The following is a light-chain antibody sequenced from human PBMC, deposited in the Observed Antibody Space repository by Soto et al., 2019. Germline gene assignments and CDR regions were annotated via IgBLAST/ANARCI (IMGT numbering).Light chain of an antibody. Sequence: QSALTQPVSVSGSPGQSITISCTGTSSDVGSYNFVSWYQQHPGKAPKLMIFEGSKRPSGVSNRFSGSKSGNTASLTISGLQAEDEADYYCCSYAGSSTFVVFGGGTKLTVL. V-gene: IGLV2-23*03. J-gene: IGLJ2*01. CDR1: SSDVGSYNF. CDR2: EGS. CDR3: CSYAGSSTFVV.